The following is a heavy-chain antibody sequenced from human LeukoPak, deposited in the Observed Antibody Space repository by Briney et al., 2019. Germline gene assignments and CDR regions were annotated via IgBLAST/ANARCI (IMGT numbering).Heavy chain of an antibody. V-gene: IGHV3-23*01. J-gene: IGHJ4*02. CDR3: AASLPNIVVVPATKGPFGY. Sequence: PGGSLRLSWAASGFTFSSYTMIWFRQAPGKGLEWVSGVSGSVGNIHYADSVKGRFTISRDNSKNTLYLQMNSLRAEGTAVYYCAASLPNIVVVPATKGPFGYWGQGALVTVSS. CDR2: VSGSVGNI. D-gene: IGHD2-2*01. CDR1: GFTFSSYT.